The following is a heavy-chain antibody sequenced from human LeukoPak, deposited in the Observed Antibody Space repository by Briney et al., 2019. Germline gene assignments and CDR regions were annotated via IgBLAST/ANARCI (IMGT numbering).Heavy chain of an antibody. Sequence: GGSLRLSCAASVFTFSNAWMSGVRQPPGEGLEWVGRSKSKTDGGTTDYAAPGKGRFTISRDDSKNTLHLQMNSLKTEDRAVYYCSRVTSWGQGTLVTVSS. CDR2: SKSKTDGGTT. CDR1: VFTFSNAW. V-gene: IGHV3-15*01. CDR3: SRVTS. J-gene: IGHJ5*02.